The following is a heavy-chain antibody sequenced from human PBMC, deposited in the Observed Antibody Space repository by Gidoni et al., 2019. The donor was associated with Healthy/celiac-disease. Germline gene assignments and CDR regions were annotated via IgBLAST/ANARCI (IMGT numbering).Heavy chain of an antibody. CDR3: ARGGSDIVVVPAAEVAAFDI. Sequence: QVQLVQSGAEVTKPGASVQVSCNASGYTFTSYYMHWVRQAPGQGLEWMGIINPSGGSTSYAQKFQGRVTMNRDTSTSTVYMELSSLRSEDTAVYYCARGGSDIVVVPAAEVAAFDIWGQGTMVTVSS. J-gene: IGHJ3*02. CDR2: INPSGGST. D-gene: IGHD2-2*01. V-gene: IGHV1-46*01. CDR1: GYTFTSYY.